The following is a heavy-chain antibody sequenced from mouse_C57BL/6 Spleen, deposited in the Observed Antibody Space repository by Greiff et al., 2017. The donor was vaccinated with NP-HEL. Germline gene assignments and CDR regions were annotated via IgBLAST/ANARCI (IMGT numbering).Heavy chain of an antibody. CDR2: INPSSGYT. CDR1: GYTFTSYT. D-gene: IGHD1-1*01. Sequence: VMLVESGAELARPGASVKMSCKASGYTFTSYTMHWVKQRPGQGLEWIGYINPSSGYTKYNQKFKDKATLTADKSSSTAYMQLSSLTSEDSAVYYCARSTVAYAMDYWGQGTSVTVSS. CDR3: ARSTVAYAMDY. V-gene: IGHV1-4*01. J-gene: IGHJ4*01.